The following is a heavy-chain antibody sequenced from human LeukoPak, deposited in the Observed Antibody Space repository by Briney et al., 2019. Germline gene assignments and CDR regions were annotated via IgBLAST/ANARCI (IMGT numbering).Heavy chain of an antibody. D-gene: IGHD2-15*01. CDR1: GYSISSAYY. CDR3: ARGSVHYYYMDV. V-gene: IGHV4-38-2*02. CDR2: IHYSGST. J-gene: IGHJ6*03. Sequence: PSETLSLTCSVSGYSISSAYYWGWIRQPPGKGLEWIATIHYSGSTYYNPSLKSRVTISLDTSKNQFSLKLNSVAAADTAVYYCARGSVHYYYMDVWGKGTTVTVSS.